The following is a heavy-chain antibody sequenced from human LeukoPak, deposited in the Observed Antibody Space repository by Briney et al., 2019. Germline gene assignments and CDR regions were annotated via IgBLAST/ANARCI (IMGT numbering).Heavy chain of an antibody. D-gene: IGHD3-10*01. Sequence: TSETLSLTCTVSGGSISSYYWSWIRQPPGKGLEWIGYIYYSGSTNYNPSLKSRVTISVDTSKNRFSLKLSSVTAADTAVYCCSIWFGEGLDYWGQGTLVTVSS. J-gene: IGHJ4*02. CDR1: GGSISSYY. CDR2: IYYSGST. CDR3: SIWFGEGLDY. V-gene: IGHV4-59*12.